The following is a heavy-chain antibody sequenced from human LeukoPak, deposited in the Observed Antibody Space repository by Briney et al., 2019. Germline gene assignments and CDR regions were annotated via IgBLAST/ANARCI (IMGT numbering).Heavy chain of an antibody. D-gene: IGHD3-22*01. CDR1: GFTFSSYA. CDR2: IYYSGST. V-gene: IGHV4-59*08. CDR3: ARSTSASYDSSGYAQVHYFDY. J-gene: IGHJ4*02. Sequence: GSLRLSCAASGFTFSSYAMSWVRQPPGKGLEWIGYIYYSGSTKYNPSLKSRVTISVDTSKNQFSLKLSSVTAADTAVYYCARSTSASYDSSGYAQVHYFDYWGQGTLGTVSA.